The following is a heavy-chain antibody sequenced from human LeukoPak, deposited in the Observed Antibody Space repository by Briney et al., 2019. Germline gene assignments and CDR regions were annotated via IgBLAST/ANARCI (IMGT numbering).Heavy chain of an antibody. CDR2: INQDGGAK. CDR1: GFTFSNYW. CDR3: ARTGTTGSVDY. V-gene: IGHV3-7*01. Sequence: GGSLRLSCVASGFTFSNYWMSWVRQAPGKGLEWVANINQDGGAKYYVDSMKGRFTISRDNDKNSLYLQMNSLSADDTAVYYCARTGTTGSVDYWGQGSLVTVSS. J-gene: IGHJ4*02. D-gene: IGHD7-27*01.